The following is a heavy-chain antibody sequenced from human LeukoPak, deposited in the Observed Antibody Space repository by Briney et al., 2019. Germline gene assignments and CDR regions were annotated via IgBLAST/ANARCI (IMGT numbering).Heavy chain of an antibody. Sequence: SETLSLTCAVYGGSFSGYYWSWIRQPPGKGLEWIGEINHSVSTNYNPSLKSRVTISVDTSKNQFSLKLSSVTAADTAVYYCARSFGFYGSGSYRDYYYYGMDVWGQGTTVTVSS. D-gene: IGHD3-10*01. V-gene: IGHV4-34*01. J-gene: IGHJ6*02. CDR3: ARSFGFYGSGSYRDYYYYGMDV. CDR2: INHSVST. CDR1: GGSFSGYY.